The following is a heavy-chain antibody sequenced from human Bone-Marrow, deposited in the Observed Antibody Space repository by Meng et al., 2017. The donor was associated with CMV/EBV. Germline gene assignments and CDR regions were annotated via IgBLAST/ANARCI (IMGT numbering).Heavy chain of an antibody. J-gene: IGHJ6*02. D-gene: IGHD2-2*01. CDR1: GYTFTGYY. CDR2: INPNSGGT. Sequence: ASVKVSCKASGYTFTGYYMHWVRQAPGQGLEWMGWINPNSGGTNYAPKFQGRVTLTKDTSISTSYMELSGLRSDDTAVYYCARDWRPGSSTRVYGMDVWGQGTTVTVSS. V-gene: IGHV1-2*02. CDR3: ARDWRPGSSTRVYGMDV.